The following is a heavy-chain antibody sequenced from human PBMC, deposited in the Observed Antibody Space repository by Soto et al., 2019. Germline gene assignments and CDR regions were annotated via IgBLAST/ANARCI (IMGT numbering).Heavy chain of an antibody. J-gene: IGHJ6*02. CDR1: GFTFSSYG. CDR3: ARAPSPRDYYGMDV. CDR2: IWYDGSNK. Sequence: QVQLVESGGGVVQPGRSLRLSCAASGFTFSSYGMHWVRQAPGKGLEWVAVIWYDGSNKYYADSVKGRFTISRDNSKNTRYLQMNSLRAEDTAVYYCARAPSPRDYYGMDVWGQGTTVTVSS. V-gene: IGHV3-33*01.